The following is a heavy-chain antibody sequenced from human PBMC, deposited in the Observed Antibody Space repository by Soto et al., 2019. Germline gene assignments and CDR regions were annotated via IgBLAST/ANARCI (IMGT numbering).Heavy chain of an antibody. J-gene: IGHJ4*02. CDR2: INSDGSSI. CDR1: GFTFSSYW. V-gene: IGHV3-74*01. Sequence: PGGSLRLSCAASGFTFSSYWTHWVRQAPGKGLVWVSRINSDGSSISYADSVKGRFTISRDNAKNTLYLQMNSLRVEDTAVYYCARETGYSSGWRQDYWGQGTLVTVSS. D-gene: IGHD6-19*01. CDR3: ARETGYSSGWRQDY.